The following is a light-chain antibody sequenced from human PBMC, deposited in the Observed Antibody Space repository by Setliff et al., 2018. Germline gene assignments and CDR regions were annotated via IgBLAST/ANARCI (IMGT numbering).Light chain of an antibody. CDR3: CSYAASYNPYV. CDR1: SRDVGAYNL. J-gene: IGLJ1*01. CDR2: EVT. V-gene: IGLV2-8*01. Sequence: QSALAQPPSASGSPGLSLTISCTGTSRDVGAYNLVSWYQQLPGKAPKLLICEVTKRPSGVPDRFSGSKSGNTASLTVSGLQADDEADYYCCSYAASYNPYVFGTGTKVTVL.